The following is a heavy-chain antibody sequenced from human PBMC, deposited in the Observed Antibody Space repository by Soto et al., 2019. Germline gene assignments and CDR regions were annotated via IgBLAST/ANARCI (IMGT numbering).Heavy chain of an antibody. D-gene: IGHD6-13*01. CDR2: INHSGST. CDR1: GGSFSGYY. J-gene: IGHJ4*02. Sequence: SETLSLTCAVYGGSFSGYYWSWIRQPPGKGLEWIGEINHSGSTNYNPSLKSRVTISVDTSKNQFSLKLSSVTAADTAVYYCARGPLVGAGIAAAGMISVEYYFDCWGQGTLVTVSS. V-gene: IGHV4-34*01. CDR3: ARGPLVGAGIAAAGMISVEYYFDC.